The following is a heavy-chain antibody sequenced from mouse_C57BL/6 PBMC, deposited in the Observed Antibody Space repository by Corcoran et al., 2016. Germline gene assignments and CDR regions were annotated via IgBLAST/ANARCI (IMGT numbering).Heavy chain of an antibody. CDR3: ASGNSTGDY. D-gene: IGHD2-1*01. V-gene: IGHV1-26*01. J-gene: IGHJ2*01. CDR2: INPNNGGT. CDR1: GYTFTDYY. Sequence: EVQLQQSGPELVKPGASVKISCKASGYTFTDYYMNWVKQSHGKSLEWIGDINPNNGGTSYNQKFKGKATLTVDKSSSTAYMELRSLTSEDSAVYYCASGNSTGDYWGQGTTLTVSS.